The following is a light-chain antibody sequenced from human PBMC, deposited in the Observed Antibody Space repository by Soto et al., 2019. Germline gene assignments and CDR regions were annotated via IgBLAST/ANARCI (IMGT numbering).Light chain of an antibody. J-gene: IGKJ1*01. CDR2: GPS. Sequence: IVLTQSPGTLSLSPGETATLSCRASESLSPHSIACYKQKPGQAPRLLIYGPSARATGIPDRISGSGSGTDFTLTISGLEPEDCAMYYGQQFQSSLRPVGKGTKV. CDR1: ESLSPHS. CDR3: QQFQSSLRP. V-gene: IGKV3-20*01.